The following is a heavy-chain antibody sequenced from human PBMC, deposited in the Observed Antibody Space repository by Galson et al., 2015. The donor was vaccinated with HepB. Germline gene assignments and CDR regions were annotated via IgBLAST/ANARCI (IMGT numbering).Heavy chain of an antibody. CDR1: GYTFTGYY. Sequence: SVKVSCKASGYTFTGYYMHWVRQAPGQGLEWMGWINPNSGGTNYAQKFQGWVTMTRDTSISTAYMELSRLRSDDTAVYYCARAIAVAGWGAFDIWGQGTMVTVSS. CDR2: INPNSGGT. CDR3: ARAIAVAGWGAFDI. J-gene: IGHJ3*02. V-gene: IGHV1-2*04. D-gene: IGHD6-19*01.